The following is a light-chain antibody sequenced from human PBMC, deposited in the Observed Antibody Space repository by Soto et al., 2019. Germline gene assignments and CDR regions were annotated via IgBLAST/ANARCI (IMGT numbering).Light chain of an antibody. CDR3: QQYSSWPLT. V-gene: IGKV3-15*01. J-gene: IGKJ5*01. Sequence: EIVMTQSPATLSVSPGERATLSCRASQSVSSNLAWYQQKPGQAPRLLIHGASTRAAGVPAWISGSGSGTEFTLTISCLQSEDSGVYFCQQYSSWPLTFGQGTRLEIK. CDR2: GAS. CDR1: QSVSSN.